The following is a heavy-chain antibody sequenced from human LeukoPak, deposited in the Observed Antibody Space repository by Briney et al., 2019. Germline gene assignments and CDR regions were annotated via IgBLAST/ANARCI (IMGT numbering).Heavy chain of an antibody. CDR1: GGSFSGYY. CDR3: ARGDRWFDP. Sequence: SETLSLTCAVYGGSFSGYYWSWIRQPPGKGLEWIGEINHSGSTYYNPSLKSRVTISVDRSKNQFSLKLGSVTAADTAVYYCARGDRWFDPWGQGTLVTVSS. CDR2: INHSGST. J-gene: IGHJ5*02. V-gene: IGHV4-34*01.